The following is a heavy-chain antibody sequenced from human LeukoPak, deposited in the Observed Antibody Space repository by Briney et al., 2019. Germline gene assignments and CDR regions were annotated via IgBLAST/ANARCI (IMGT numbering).Heavy chain of an antibody. D-gene: IGHD2-21*02. Sequence: GGSLRLSCAASGFTFSSYGMHWVRQAPRKGLEWASVISYDGSNKYYADSVKGRFTISRDNSKNTLYLQMNSRRAEDTAVYYCAKDKHIVVVTATFDYWGQGTLVTVSS. CDR1: GFTFSSYG. V-gene: IGHV3-30*18. CDR2: ISYDGSNK. CDR3: AKDKHIVVVTATFDY. J-gene: IGHJ4*02.